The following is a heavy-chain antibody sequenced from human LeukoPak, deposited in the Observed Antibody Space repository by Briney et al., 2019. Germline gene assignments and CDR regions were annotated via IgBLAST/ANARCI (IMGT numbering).Heavy chain of an antibody. Sequence: GASVKVSCKAFGYTFTGYWMHWVRQAPGQGPEWMGVISPSGGSTIYAQKFKGRVTLTRDMSTSTDYLELSSLRSEDTAVYYCARVPVRTSSNWFDPWGQGTLVTVSS. CDR1: GYTFTGYW. CDR2: ISPSGGST. D-gene: IGHD2-2*01. J-gene: IGHJ5*02. CDR3: ARVPVRTSSNWFDP. V-gene: IGHV1-46*01.